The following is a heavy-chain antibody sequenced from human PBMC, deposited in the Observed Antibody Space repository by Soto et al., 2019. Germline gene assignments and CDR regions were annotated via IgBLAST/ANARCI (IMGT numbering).Heavy chain of an antibody. D-gene: IGHD2-21*02. V-gene: IGHV4-59*01. J-gene: IGHJ6*02. Sequence: SETLCLTCTVSGGSISSYYWSLIRQHPGKGLEWIGYIYYSGSTNYNPSLKSRVTISVDTSKNQFSLKLSSVTAADTAVYYCARGGIYCGGDCYLAYYYYGMDVWGQGTTVTVSS. CDR1: GGSISSYY. CDR3: ARGGIYCGGDCYLAYYYYGMDV. CDR2: IYYSGST.